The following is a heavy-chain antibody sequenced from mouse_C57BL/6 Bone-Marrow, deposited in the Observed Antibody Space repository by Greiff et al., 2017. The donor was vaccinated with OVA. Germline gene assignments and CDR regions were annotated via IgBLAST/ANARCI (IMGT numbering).Heavy chain of an antibody. J-gene: IGHJ4*01. D-gene: IGHD2-3*01. CDR1: GYTFTSYW. Sequence: VQLQQPGAELVKPGASVKVSCKASGYTFTSYWMHWVKQRPGQGLEWIGRIHPSDSDTNSNQKFKGKATLTVDKSSSTAYMQLSSLTSEDSAVYDCAIFDGYYLRSYAMEYWGQGTSVTVSS. V-gene: IGHV1-74*01. CDR2: IHPSDSDT. CDR3: AIFDGYYLRSYAMEY.